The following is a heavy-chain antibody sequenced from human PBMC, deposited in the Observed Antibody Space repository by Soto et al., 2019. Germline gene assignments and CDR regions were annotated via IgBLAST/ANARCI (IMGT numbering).Heavy chain of an antibody. CDR2: IIPIFGTA. CDR1: GGTFSSYA. D-gene: IGHD2-2*01. CDR3: ARRGCSSTSCHPLYYYYGMDV. V-gene: IGHV1-69*06. Sequence: QVQLVQSGAEVKKPGSSVKVSCKASGGTFSSYAISWVRQAPGQGLEWMGGIIPIFGTANYAQKFQGRVTITADKSTSTAYMELSSLRSEDTAVYYCARRGCSSTSCHPLYYYYGMDVWGQGTTVTVSS. J-gene: IGHJ6*02.